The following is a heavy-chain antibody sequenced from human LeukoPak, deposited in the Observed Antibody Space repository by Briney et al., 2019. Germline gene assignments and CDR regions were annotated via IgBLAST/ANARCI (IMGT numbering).Heavy chain of an antibody. CDR2: ISSSGSTI. CDR3: ASRSGSYLYYFDY. CDR1: GFTFSSYW. J-gene: IGHJ4*02. D-gene: IGHD1-26*01. V-gene: IGHV3-48*04. Sequence: GGSLRLSCAASGFTFSSYWMSWVRQAPGKGLEWVSYISSSGSTIYYADSVKGRFTISRDNAKNSLYLQMNSLRAEDTAVYYCASRSGSYLYYFDYWGQGTLVTVSS.